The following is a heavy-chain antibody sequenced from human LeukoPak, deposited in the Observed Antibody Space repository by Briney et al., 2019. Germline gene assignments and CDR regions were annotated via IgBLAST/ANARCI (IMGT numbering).Heavy chain of an antibody. CDR3: ARDYYDSSGYSQTDAFDI. Sequence: SETLSLTCTVSGGSISSYYWSWIRQPAGKGLEWIGRIYTSGSTNYNPSLKSRVTMSVDTSKNQFSLKLSSVTAADTAVYYCARDYYDSSGYSQTDAFDIWGQGTMVTVSS. CDR2: IYTSGST. D-gene: IGHD3-22*01. CDR1: GGSISSYY. J-gene: IGHJ3*02. V-gene: IGHV4-4*07.